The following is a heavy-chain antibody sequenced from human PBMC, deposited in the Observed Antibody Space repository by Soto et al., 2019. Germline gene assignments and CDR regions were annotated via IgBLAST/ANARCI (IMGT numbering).Heavy chain of an antibody. CDR3: ARGRETYYDFWSGYYRYYYYMDA. V-gene: IGHV1-8*01. CDR2: MNPNSGNT. D-gene: IGHD3-3*01. J-gene: IGHJ6*03. CDR1: GYTFTSYD. Sequence: GASVKVSCKASGYTFTSYDINWVRQATGQGLEWMGWMNPNSGNTGYAQKFQGRVTMTRNTSISTAYMELSSLRSEDTAVYYCARGRETYYDFWSGYYRYYYYMDAWGKGTTVTVSS.